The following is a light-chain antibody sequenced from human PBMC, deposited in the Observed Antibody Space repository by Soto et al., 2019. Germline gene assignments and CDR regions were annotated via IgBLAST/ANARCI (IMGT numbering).Light chain of an antibody. J-gene: IGKJ1*01. Sequence: DIQRAQSPSTLSASVGDSVTIACRASQNIRNWLAWYQQKPGKAPNPLIYDASSLKSGVPSRFSGSGSGTEFTLTISSLQPDDFATYYCQQYNSYSWTFGQGTKVDIK. CDR2: DAS. CDR3: QQYNSYSWT. V-gene: IGKV1-5*01. CDR1: QNIRNW.